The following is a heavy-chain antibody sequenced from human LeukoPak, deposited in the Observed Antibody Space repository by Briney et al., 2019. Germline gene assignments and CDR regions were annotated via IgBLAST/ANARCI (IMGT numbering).Heavy chain of an antibody. CDR1: GGSISSYY. CDR2: IYYSGST. Sequence: SETLSLTCTVSGGSISSYYWSWIRQPPGKGLEWIGYIYYSGSTNYNPSLKSRVTMSVDTSKNQFSLKLSSVTAADTAVYYCARDRDGYASDAFDIWGQGTMVTVSS. D-gene: IGHD5-12*01. V-gene: IGHV4-59*12. CDR3: ARDRDGYASDAFDI. J-gene: IGHJ3*02.